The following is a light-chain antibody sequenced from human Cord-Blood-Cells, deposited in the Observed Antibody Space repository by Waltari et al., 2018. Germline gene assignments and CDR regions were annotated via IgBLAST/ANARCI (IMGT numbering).Light chain of an antibody. V-gene: IGLV1-40*01. CDR1: SSNIGAGFD. Sequence: QSVLTQPPSVSGAPGQRVTISCTGSSSNIGAGFDVPWYQQLPGTAPKLISYGNSNRPSGVPERFSGSKSGTAASLAITGLQAEDEADYYCHSYAGSLSGSVFGGGTKLTVL. CDR2: GNS. CDR3: HSYAGSLSGSV. J-gene: IGLJ2*01.